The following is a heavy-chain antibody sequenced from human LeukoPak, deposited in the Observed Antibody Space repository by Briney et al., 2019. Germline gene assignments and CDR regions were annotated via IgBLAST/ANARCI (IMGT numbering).Heavy chain of an antibody. V-gene: IGHV3-23*01. J-gene: IGHJ4*02. D-gene: IGHD6-13*01. CDR1: GFTFSSYA. Sequence: PGGSLRLSCAASGFTFSSYAMSWVRQAPGKGLEWVSAISGSGGSIYYADSVKGRFTISRDNSKNTLYLQMNSLRAEDTAVYYCAGRKGRVYYFDYWGQGTLVTVSS. CDR3: AGRKGRVYYFDY. CDR2: ISGSGGSI.